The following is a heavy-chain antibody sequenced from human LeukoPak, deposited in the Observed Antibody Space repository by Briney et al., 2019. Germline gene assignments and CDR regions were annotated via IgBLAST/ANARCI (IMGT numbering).Heavy chain of an antibody. CDR2: IYYSGST. D-gene: IGHD3-3*01. Sequence: PSETLSLTCTVSGGSLSSFYWSWVRQPPGKGLEWIGYIYYSGSTNYNPSLKSRVTISVDTSKNQFSLKLSSVTAADTSVYYCASNQGVVAWRAYMDVWGKGSTVTVS. CDR1: GGSLSSFY. V-gene: IGHV4-59*01. CDR3: ASNQGVVAWRAYMDV. J-gene: IGHJ6*03.